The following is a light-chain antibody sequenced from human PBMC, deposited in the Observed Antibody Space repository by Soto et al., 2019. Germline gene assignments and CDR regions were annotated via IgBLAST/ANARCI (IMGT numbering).Light chain of an antibody. CDR3: YSYTSSSTYV. J-gene: IGLJ1*01. CDR2: DVS. Sequence: QSALTQPASVSGSPGQSITISCSGTSSDVGAYNYVSWYQQHPAKAPKLMIYDVSNRPSGVSDRFSGSKSGNTASLTISGLQAEDEADDYCYSYTSSSTYVFGSGTKLTVL. V-gene: IGLV2-14*01. CDR1: SSDVGAYNY.